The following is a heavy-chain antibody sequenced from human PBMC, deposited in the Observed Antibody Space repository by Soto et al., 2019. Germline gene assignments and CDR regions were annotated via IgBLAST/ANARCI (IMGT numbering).Heavy chain of an antibody. Sequence: SGPTLVNPTQTLTLTCTVSGFSLSHARMGVSWIRQPPGKALEWLAHIFSNDEKSYSTSLKSRLTISKDTSKSQVVLTMTNMDPVDTATYYCARSDTVTTEWVYFQHWGQGTLVTVSS. CDR1: GFSLSHARMG. J-gene: IGHJ1*01. CDR3: ARSDTVTTEWVYFQH. CDR2: IFSNDEK. D-gene: IGHD4-17*01. V-gene: IGHV2-26*01.